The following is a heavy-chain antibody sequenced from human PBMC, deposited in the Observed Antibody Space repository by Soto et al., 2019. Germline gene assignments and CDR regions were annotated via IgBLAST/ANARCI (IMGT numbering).Heavy chain of an antibody. CDR3: ARAPARLVPPPYFDY. CDR2: INPNSGGT. Sequence: ASVKVSCKASGYTFTGYYMHWVRQAPGQGLEWMGWINPNSGGTNYAQKFQGWVTMTRDTSISTAYMELSRLRSDDTAVYYCARAPARLVPPPYFDYWGQGTLVTVSS. J-gene: IGHJ4*02. CDR1: GYTFTGYY. V-gene: IGHV1-2*04. D-gene: IGHD6-6*01.